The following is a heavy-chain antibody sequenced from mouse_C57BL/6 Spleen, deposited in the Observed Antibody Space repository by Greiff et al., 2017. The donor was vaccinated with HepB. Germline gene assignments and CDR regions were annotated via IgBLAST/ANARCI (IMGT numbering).Heavy chain of an antibody. CDR3: ARRDYGSWFAY. CDR2: IYPSDSET. V-gene: IGHV1-61*01. CDR1: GYTFTSYW. J-gene: IGHJ3*01. Sequence: QVQLQQSGAELVRPGSSVKLSCKASGYTFTSYWMDWVKQRPGQGLEWIGNIYPSDSETHYNQKFKDKATLTVDKSSSTAYMQLSSLTSEDSAVYYCARRDYGSWFAYWGQGTLVTVSA. D-gene: IGHD1-1*01.